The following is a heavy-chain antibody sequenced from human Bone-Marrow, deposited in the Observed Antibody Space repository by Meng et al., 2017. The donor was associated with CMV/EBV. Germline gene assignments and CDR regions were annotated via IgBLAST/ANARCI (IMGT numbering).Heavy chain of an antibody. CDR1: GGTFSSYA. V-gene: IGHV1-69*05. CDR2: IIPIFGTA. Sequence: SVKVSCKASGGTFSSYAISWVRQAPGQGLEWMGGIIPIFGTANYAQKFQGRVTITTDESTSTAYMELSSLRSEDTAVYYCARDRYCSSTSCYFLYYYGMDVWGQGTTVTVSS. J-gene: IGHJ6*02. CDR3: ARDRYCSSTSCYFLYYYGMDV. D-gene: IGHD2-2*01.